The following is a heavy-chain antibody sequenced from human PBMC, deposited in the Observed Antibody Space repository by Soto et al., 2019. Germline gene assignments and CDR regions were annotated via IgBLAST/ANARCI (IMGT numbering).Heavy chain of an antibody. Sequence: SETLSLTCTVSGGSISSGDYYWSWIRQPPGKGLEWIGYIYYSGSTYYNPSLKSRVTISVDTSKNQFSLKLSSVTAADTAVYYCARGSPQQLVPYWGQGTLVTVSS. CDR2: IYYSGST. CDR1: GGSISSGDYY. V-gene: IGHV4-30-4*01. J-gene: IGHJ4*02. D-gene: IGHD6-13*01. CDR3: ARGSPQQLVPY.